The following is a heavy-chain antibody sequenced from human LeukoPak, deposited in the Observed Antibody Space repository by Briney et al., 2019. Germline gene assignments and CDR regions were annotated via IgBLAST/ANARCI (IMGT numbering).Heavy chain of an antibody. CDR1: GYTFTSYY. CDR2: INPSGSLT. Sequence: ASVKVSCKASGYTFTSYYIYWVRQAPGQGLESMGIINPSGSLTTYSQRFQDRVTITRDTSTKTVYKELTNLTSEDAAVYYCAKAEGYGARDYWGQGTLVTVSS. V-gene: IGHV1-46*01. CDR3: AKAEGYGARDY. J-gene: IGHJ4*02. D-gene: IGHD5-18*01.